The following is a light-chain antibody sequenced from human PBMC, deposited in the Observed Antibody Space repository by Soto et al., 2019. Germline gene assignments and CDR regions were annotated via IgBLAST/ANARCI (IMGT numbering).Light chain of an antibody. CDR1: QSVKSS. V-gene: IGKV3-15*01. CDR3: QQYNNWPRT. Sequence: EIMMTQSPATLSVSPGERATLSCRASQSVKSSLAWYQQKPGQAPRLLIYGASTRATGIPARFSGSGSGTEFTLTISSLQAEDVAVYYCQQYNNWPRTFGQGTKVDIK. J-gene: IGKJ1*01. CDR2: GAS.